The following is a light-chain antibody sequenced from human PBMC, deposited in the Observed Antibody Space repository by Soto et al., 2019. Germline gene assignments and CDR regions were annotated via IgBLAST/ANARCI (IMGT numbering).Light chain of an antibody. Sequence: QSVLTQPASVSVSPGQSIPISCTGTSSDVGGYNYVSWYQQHPGKAPKFMIYDVSNRPSGVSNRFSGSKSGNTASLTISGLQAEDEADYYCSSYTTSNTRQIVFGTGTKVTVL. CDR3: SSYTTSNTRQIV. V-gene: IGLV2-14*01. CDR2: DVS. J-gene: IGLJ1*01. CDR1: SSDVGGYNY.